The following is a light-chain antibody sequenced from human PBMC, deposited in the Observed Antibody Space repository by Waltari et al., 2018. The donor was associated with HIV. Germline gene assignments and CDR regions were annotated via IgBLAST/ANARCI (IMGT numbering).Light chain of an antibody. V-gene: IGLV3-21*04. CDR1: NVGSKS. CDR3: QVWDSSSAHYV. J-gene: IGLJ1*01. Sequence: SYVLTQPLSLSVAPGKTATLTCGGSNVGSKSVHWYQQKPGQAPVLVIHDDSDRPSGIPGRFAGSTSGNTATLTSSRVEAGDEADYYCQVWDSSSAHYVFGSGTKVTVL. CDR2: DDS.